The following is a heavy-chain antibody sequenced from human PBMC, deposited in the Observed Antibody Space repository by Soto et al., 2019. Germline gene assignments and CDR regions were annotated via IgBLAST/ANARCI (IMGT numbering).Heavy chain of an antibody. CDR3: ARDPRHTSGYYNEVF. Sequence: GGSLRLSCAASGFTFSNYGMHWVRQAPGKGLEWVAVVSSDGSDRYHADSVKGRFTISRDDSKNTLYLEMNSLRAEDTAVYYCARDPRHTSGYYNEVFWGRGTLVTVSS. J-gene: IGHJ4*02. CDR2: VSSDGSDR. CDR1: GFTFSNYG. V-gene: IGHV3-30-3*01. D-gene: IGHD3-22*01.